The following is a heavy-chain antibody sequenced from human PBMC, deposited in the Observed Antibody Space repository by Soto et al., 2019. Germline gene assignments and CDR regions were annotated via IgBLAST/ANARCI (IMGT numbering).Heavy chain of an antibody. D-gene: IGHD4-17*01. J-gene: IGHJ4*02. Sequence: GGSLRLSCAASGFTFSSYAMSWVRQAPGKGLEWVSAISGSGGSTYYADSVKGRFTISRDNSKNTLYLQMNGLRAEDTAVYYCAKDQRVTTGYFDYWGQGTLVTVSS. V-gene: IGHV3-23*01. CDR1: GFTFSSYA. CDR3: AKDQRVTTGYFDY. CDR2: ISGSGGST.